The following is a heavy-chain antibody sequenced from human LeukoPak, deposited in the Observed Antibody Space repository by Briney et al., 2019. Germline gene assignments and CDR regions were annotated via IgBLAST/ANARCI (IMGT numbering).Heavy chain of an antibody. CDR3: AKDLSIHYDSRGFDP. V-gene: IGHV3-30*18. CDR1: GFTFTRFG. J-gene: IGHJ5*02. CDR2: ISYDGSNN. Sequence: GGSLRLSCAASGFTFTRFGMHWVRQAPGKGLEWVTFISYDGSNNYYADSVRGRFTISRDNSKSTLYLQMNSLRAEDTAVYYCAKDLSIHYDSRGFDPWGQGTLVTVSS. D-gene: IGHD3-22*01.